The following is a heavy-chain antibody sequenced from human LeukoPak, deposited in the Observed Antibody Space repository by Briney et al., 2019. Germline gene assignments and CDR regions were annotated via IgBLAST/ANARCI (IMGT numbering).Heavy chain of an antibody. V-gene: IGHV1-69*04. J-gene: IGHJ4*02. CDR3: ARGGYGDSGSYYVIDY. CDR1: GYTFTSYG. D-gene: IGHD1-26*01. Sequence: ASVKVSCKASGYTFTSYGISWVRQAPGQGLEWMGRIIPILGIANYAQKFQGRVTITADKSTSTAYMELSSLRSEDTAVYYCARGGYGDSGSYYVIDYWGQGTLVTVSS. CDR2: IIPILGIA.